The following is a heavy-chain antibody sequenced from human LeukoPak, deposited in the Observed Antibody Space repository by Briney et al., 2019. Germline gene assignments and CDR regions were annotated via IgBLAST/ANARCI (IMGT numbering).Heavy chain of an antibody. CDR3: AKDSSSRYYRHLDY. V-gene: IGHV3-9*01. Sequence: GGSLRLSCVASGFTFHDYGIYWVRQAPGKGLEWVSGISWNSRSIGYADSVKGRFTFSRDNAKNSPYLQMNSLRVEDTAFYYCAKDSSSRYYRHLDYWGQGIQVTVSS. D-gene: IGHD3-22*01. J-gene: IGHJ4*02. CDR1: GFTFHDYG. CDR2: ISWNSRSI.